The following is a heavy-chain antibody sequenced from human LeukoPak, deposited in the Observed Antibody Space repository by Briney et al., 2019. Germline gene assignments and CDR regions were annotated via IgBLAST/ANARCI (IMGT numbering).Heavy chain of an antibody. J-gene: IGHJ3*02. CDR3: AKDRLYDSSGYHDAFDI. D-gene: IGHD3-22*01. CDR1: GFTFSSYG. Sequence: GGSLRLSCAASGFTFSSYGMSWVRQAPGKGLEWVSAISGSGGSTYYADSVKGRFTISRDNSKNTLYLQMNSLRAEDTAVYYCAKDRLYDSSGYHDAFDIWGQGTMVTVSS. V-gene: IGHV3-23*01. CDR2: ISGSGGST.